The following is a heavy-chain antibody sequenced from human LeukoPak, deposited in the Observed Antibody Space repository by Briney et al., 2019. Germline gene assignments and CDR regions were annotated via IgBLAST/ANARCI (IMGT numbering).Heavy chain of an antibody. CDR3: ARIAVAGPRFDY. D-gene: IGHD6-19*01. Sequence: SETLSLTCAVYGGSFSGYYWSWIRQPPGKGLEWIGEINHSGSTNYNPSLKSRVTISVDTSKNQFSLKLSSVTAADTAVYYCARIAVAGPRFDYWGQGTLATVSS. V-gene: IGHV4-34*01. CDR1: GGSFSGYY. J-gene: IGHJ4*02. CDR2: INHSGST.